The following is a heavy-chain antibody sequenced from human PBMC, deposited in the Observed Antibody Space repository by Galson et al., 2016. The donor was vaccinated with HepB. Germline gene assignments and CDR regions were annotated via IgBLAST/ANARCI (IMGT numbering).Heavy chain of an antibody. D-gene: IGHD2-15*01. CDR1: GFTFGDDA. J-gene: IGHJ4*02. CDR3: SLAGPPASGGSCYPYYFDY. CDR2: IRSKTDGGTT. V-gene: IGHV3-49*03. Sequence: SLRLSCAAPGFTFGDDALSWFRQAPGKGLEWVGFIRSKTDGGTTECAASVKGTVTISSDDSKTIAYLQMNSLKTEHTDLYYCSLAGPPASGGSCYPYYFDYWGQGTLVTVPS.